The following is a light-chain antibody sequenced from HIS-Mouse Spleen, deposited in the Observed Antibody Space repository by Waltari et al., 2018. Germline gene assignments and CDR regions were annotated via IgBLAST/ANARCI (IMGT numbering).Light chain of an antibody. CDR2: EGS. Sequence: QSALTQPASVSGSPGQSITISCTGTSSDVGSYNLVSWYQQHPGKAPKLMIHEGSKRPSGGANGFSGAKSGNTASLTISGLQAEDEADYYCCSYAGSSTWVFGGGTKLTVL. V-gene: IGLV2-23*01. CDR3: CSYAGSSTWV. J-gene: IGLJ3*02. CDR1: SSDVGSYNL.